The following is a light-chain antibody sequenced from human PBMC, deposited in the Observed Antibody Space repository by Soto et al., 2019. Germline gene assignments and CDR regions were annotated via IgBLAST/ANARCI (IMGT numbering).Light chain of an antibody. CDR1: SSNIGSNY. CDR2: RDN. Sequence: QSVVAQPPAASGTPGQSVTISCSGSSSNIGSNYVYWYQQLPGTAPKLLIYRDNQRPSGVPDRFSGSKSGTSASLAISGLRSEDEADYCCAAWDDSLSGWVFGGGTKLTVL. J-gene: IGLJ3*02. V-gene: IGLV1-47*01. CDR3: AAWDDSLSGWV.